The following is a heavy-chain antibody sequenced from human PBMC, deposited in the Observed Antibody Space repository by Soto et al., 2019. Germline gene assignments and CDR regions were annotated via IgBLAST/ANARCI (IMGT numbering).Heavy chain of an antibody. J-gene: IGHJ5*02. V-gene: IGHV1-8*01. CDR1: GYTFTSYD. Sequence: QVQLVQSGAEVKKPGASVKVSCKASGYTFTSYDINCVRQATGQGLEWMGWMNPNSGNTRYAQKFQGRVTMTRNTSISTAYMELSSLRSEDTSVYYGARGGADMVRGVITGFDPWGQGTLVTVSS. D-gene: IGHD3-10*01. CDR3: ARGGADMVRGVITGFDP. CDR2: MNPNSGNT.